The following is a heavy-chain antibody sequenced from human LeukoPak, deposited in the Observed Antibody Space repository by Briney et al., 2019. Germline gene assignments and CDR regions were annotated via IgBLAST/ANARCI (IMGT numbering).Heavy chain of an antibody. D-gene: IGHD5-18*01. CDR1: GFTFSSYG. CDR2: IRYDGSNK. Sequence: PGGSLRLSCAASGFTFSSYGMHWVRQAPGKGLEWVAFIRYDGSNKYYADSVKGRFTISRDNSKNTLYLQMNSLRAEDTAVYYCAKGKVHQIQLWSCLDYWGQGTLVTVSS. J-gene: IGHJ4*02. V-gene: IGHV3-30*02. CDR3: AKGKVHQIQLWSCLDY.